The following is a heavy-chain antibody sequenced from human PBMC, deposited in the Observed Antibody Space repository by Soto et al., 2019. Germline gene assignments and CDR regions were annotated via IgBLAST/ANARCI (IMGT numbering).Heavy chain of an antibody. CDR2: IIPIFGTA. CDR3: ARAMAEQLQGYYYGMDV. CDR1: GGTFSSYA. Sequence: QVQLVQSGAEVKKPGSSVKVSCKASGGTFSSYAISWVRQAPGQGLEWMGGIIPIFGTANYAQKFQGRVTITADESTSTAYMELSSLRSEDTDVYYCARAMAEQLQGYYYGMDVWGQGTTVTVSS. V-gene: IGHV1-69*01. D-gene: IGHD6-6*01. J-gene: IGHJ6*02.